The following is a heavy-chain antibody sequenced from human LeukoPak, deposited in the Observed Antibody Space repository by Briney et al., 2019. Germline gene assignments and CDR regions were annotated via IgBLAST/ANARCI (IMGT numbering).Heavy chain of an antibody. J-gene: IGHJ4*02. V-gene: IGHV3-74*01. D-gene: IGHD4/OR15-4a*01. CDR1: GFSSFGYCW. CDR2: IKDDGSTA. CDR3: HPLAYVAN. Sequence: GGSLRLSCTLSGFSSFGYCWMHWVRQVPGKGLVWVAVIKDDGSTANYAESVKGRFTASRDGATNTVYLQMSSLRAEDAAVYYCHPLAYVANWGQGTLVTVSP.